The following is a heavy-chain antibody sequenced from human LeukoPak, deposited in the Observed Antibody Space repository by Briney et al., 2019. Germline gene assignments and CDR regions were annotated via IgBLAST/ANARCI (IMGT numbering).Heavy chain of an antibody. D-gene: IGHD6-13*01. Sequence: QPGGSLRLSCAASGFTFSSYAMHWVRQAPGKGLEYVSAISSNGGSTYYANSVKGRFTISRDNSKNTLYLQMGSLRAEDMAVYYCASLGGIAGLDYWGQGTLVTVSS. CDR1: GFTFSSYA. V-gene: IGHV3-64*01. J-gene: IGHJ4*02. CDR2: ISSNGGST. CDR3: ASLGGIAGLDY.